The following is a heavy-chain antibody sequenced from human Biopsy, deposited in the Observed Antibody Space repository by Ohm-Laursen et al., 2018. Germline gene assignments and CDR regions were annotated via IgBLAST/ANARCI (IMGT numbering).Heavy chain of an antibody. CDR3: ARRPTGFWFDL. CDR2: IFYGGIT. Sequence: GTLSLTCAVSGGSISSETNYWGWIRQPPGKGLEWIGSIFYGGITYYNPSLKSRVTISVDTSKNQFSLNLSSVTGADTAVYYCARRPTGFWFDLWGQGTLVTVSS. CDR1: GGSISSETNY. V-gene: IGHV4-39*01. J-gene: IGHJ5*02.